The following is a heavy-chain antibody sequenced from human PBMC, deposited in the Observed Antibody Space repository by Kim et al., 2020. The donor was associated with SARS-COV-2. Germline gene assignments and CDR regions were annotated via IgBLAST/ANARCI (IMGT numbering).Heavy chain of an antibody. J-gene: IGHJ4*02. CDR3: ARRAVTTDY. V-gene: IGHV4-34*01. CDR2: NHSGST. Sequence: NHSGSTNYNPSLKSRVTISVDTSKNQFSLKLSSVTAADTAVYYCARRAVTTDYWGQGTLVTVSS. D-gene: IGHD4-17*01.